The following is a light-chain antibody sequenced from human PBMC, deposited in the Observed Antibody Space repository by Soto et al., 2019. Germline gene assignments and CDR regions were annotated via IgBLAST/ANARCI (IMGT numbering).Light chain of an antibody. Sequence: QSVLTQPASASASPGQSIAISCTGTSSDVGGYNYVSWYQQLPGTAPKLIIYDNNQRPSGVPDRFSGSKSGTSASLAISGLRSEDEADYYCAAWDDSLSGPSYVFGTGTKVTVL. CDR3: AAWDDSLSGPSYV. J-gene: IGLJ1*01. CDR2: DNN. V-gene: IGLV1-47*02. CDR1: SSDVGGYNY.